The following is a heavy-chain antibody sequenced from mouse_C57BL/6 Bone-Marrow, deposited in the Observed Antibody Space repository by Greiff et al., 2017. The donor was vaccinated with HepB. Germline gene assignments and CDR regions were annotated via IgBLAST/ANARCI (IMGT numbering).Heavy chain of an antibody. CDR2: INPGSGGT. CDR1: GYAFTNYL. J-gene: IGHJ2*01. Sequence: VQLVESGAELVRPGTSVKVSCKASGYAFTNYLIEWVKQRPGQGLEWIGVINPGSGGTNYNEKFKGKATLTADKSSSTAYMQLSSLTSEDSAVYFCARTYSFFDYWGQGTTLTVSS. D-gene: IGHD2-10*01. V-gene: IGHV1-54*01. CDR3: ARTYSFFDY.